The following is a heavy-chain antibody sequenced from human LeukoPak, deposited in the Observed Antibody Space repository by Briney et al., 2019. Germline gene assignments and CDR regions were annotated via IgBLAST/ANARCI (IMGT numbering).Heavy chain of an antibody. Sequence: ASVKVSCKASGYTFTGYYMHWVRQAPGQGLEWMGWINPNSGSTNYAQKFQGRVTMTRDTSISTAYMELSRLRSDDTAVYYCARIPEYSSSSAHYWGQGTLVTVSS. J-gene: IGHJ4*02. CDR2: INPNSGST. D-gene: IGHD6-6*01. CDR1: GYTFTGYY. CDR3: ARIPEYSSSSAHY. V-gene: IGHV1-2*02.